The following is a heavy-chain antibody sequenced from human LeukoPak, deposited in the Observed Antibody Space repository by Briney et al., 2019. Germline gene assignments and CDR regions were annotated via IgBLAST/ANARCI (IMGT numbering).Heavy chain of an antibody. V-gene: IGHV1-2*04. CDR2: INPNSGGT. J-gene: IGHJ4*02. CDR1: GYIFTDYY. D-gene: IGHD2-2*01. Sequence: ASVKVSCKPSGYIFTDYYMHWVRQAPGQGLEWMGWINPNSGGTNYAQKFQGWVTMTRDTSISTAYMELSRLRSDDTAVYYCAKVRNIVVVPAAMGGYYFDYWGQGTLVTVSS. CDR3: AKVRNIVVVPAAMGGYYFDY.